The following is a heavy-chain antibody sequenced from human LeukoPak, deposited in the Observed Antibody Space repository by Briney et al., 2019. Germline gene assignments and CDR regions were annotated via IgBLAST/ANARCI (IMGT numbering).Heavy chain of an antibody. Sequence: ASVKVSCKASGYTFTGYYIHWVRQAPGQGLEWMGWINPNSGGTNYAQKFQGRVTMTRDTSISTAYMELSRLRSDDTAVCYCARGVDIVATRGLSYYYYGMDVWGQGTTVTVSS. CDR3: ARGVDIVATRGLSYYYYGMDV. D-gene: IGHD5-12*01. CDR1: GYTFTGYY. CDR2: INPNSGGT. J-gene: IGHJ6*02. V-gene: IGHV1-2*02.